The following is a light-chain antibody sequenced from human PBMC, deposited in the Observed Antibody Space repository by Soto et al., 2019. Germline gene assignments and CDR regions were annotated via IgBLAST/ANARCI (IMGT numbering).Light chain of an antibody. J-gene: IGKJ2*01. CDR2: RVS. CDR3: MQATQIPHT. V-gene: IGKV2-24*01. CDR1: RSLVHSDGNTY. Sequence: EIVMTQTPPSSPVTLGQPASISCRSSRSLVHSDGNTYLSWLHQRPGQPPRLLIYRVSIRFSGVPDRFRGSGAGTDFTLKIARVEAEDVGVYYCMQATQIPHTFGQGTKLEI.